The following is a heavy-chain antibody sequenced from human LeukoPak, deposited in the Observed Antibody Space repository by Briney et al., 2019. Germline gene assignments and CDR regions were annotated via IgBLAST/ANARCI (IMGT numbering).Heavy chain of an antibody. J-gene: IGHJ3*02. CDR2: IYHSGST. V-gene: IGHV4-4*02. Sequence: GSLRLSCAASGFTFSSYWMSWVRQAPGKGLEWIGYIYHSGSTYYNPSLKSRVTISVDRSKNQFSLKLSSVTAADTAVYYCARLGATNAFDIWGQGTMVTVSS. D-gene: IGHD1-26*01. CDR3: ARLGATNAFDI. CDR1: GFTFSSYW.